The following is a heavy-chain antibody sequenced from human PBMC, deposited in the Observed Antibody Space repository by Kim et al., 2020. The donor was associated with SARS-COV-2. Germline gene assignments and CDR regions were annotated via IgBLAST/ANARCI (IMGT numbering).Heavy chain of an antibody. CDR3: ARDAYNGGYGAYYYYYMDV. CDR1: GFTFTTYN. V-gene: IGHV3-21*01. Sequence: GGSLRLSCAASGFTFTTYNMNWARRTPGKGLEWISSITTSSTYTFYADSVKGRFTISRDDAKNSLYLQMNSLRDEDTGEYYCARDAYNGGYGAYYYYYMDVWGTGTTVTVSS. CDR2: ITTSSTYT. J-gene: IGHJ6*03. D-gene: IGHD2-8*01.